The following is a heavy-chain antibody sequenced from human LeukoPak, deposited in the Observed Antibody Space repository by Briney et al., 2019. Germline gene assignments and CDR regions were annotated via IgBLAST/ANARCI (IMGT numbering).Heavy chain of an antibody. CDR1: GGTFSSYA. Sequence: SVKVSCKASGGTFSSYAISWVRQAPGQGLEWMGGIIPIFGTANYAQKFQGRVTITADESTSTAYMELSSLRSVDTAVYYCASVRSGSYSRVRLGYFDYWGQGTLVTVSS. J-gene: IGHJ4*02. CDR3: ASVRSGSYSRVRLGYFDY. V-gene: IGHV1-69*01. CDR2: IIPIFGTA. D-gene: IGHD1-26*01.